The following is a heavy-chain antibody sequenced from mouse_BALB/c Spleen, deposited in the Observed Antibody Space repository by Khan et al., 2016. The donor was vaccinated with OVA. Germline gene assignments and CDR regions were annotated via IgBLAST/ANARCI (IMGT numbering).Heavy chain of an antibody. D-gene: IGHD2-14*01. CDR2: IIPSNDYT. CDR3: VGGGSYYRSDGWFAY. CDR1: GYTFTTYT. Sequence: QVQLQQSGAELARPGASVKMSCKASGYTFTTYTIHWVKQRPGQGLEWIGYIIPSNDYTNYNQKFKDRATLTADKSSSTAYMQLSSLTSEDSAVYYCVGGGSYYRSDGWFAYWGQGTLVTVSA. J-gene: IGHJ3*01. V-gene: IGHV1-4*01.